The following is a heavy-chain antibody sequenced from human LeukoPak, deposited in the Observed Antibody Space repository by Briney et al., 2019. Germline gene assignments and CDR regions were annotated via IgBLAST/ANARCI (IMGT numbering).Heavy chain of an antibody. Sequence: PGGSLRLSCAASGFTFSSYWMHWVRQAPGKGLVWVSPINSVGSSTNYADSVEGRFTMSRDNTKNPLYLQMNSLRAEDTAVYYCERGEPYHGDGRGYWGQGTLVTVSS. D-gene: IGHD3-10*01. CDR3: ERGEPYHGDGRGY. CDR2: INSVGSST. V-gene: IGHV3-74*01. J-gene: IGHJ4*02. CDR1: GFTFSSYW.